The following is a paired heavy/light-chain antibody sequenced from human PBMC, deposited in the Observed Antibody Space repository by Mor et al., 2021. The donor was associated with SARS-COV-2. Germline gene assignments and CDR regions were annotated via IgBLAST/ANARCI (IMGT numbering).Heavy chain of an antibody. CDR3: ARAAYSGSYGWFDP. V-gene: IGHV1-46*01. Sequence: QVQLVQSGPEVKKPGASVRVSCKASGYIFTRYYMHWVRQAPGQGLEWMGIINPSGGSTTYAQKFQGRVTMTTDTSTSTVYMELRSLRSEDTAVYYCARAAYSGSYGWFDPWGQGTLVTVSS. CDR2: INPSGGST. CDR1: GYIFTRYY. J-gene: IGHJ5*02. D-gene: IGHD1-26*01.
Light chain of an antibody. V-gene: IGKV1-9*01. CDR1: QGISSD. J-gene: IGKJ3*01. CDR3: QQFNRYPVT. CDR2: GAS. Sequence: DIQLTQSPSFLSASVRDRVTITCRASQGISSDLAWYQQKPGEAPKLLIYGASSLQSGVPSRFSGSGSGTEFTLTISSLQPEDFATYYCQQFNRYPVTFGPGTKVDIK.